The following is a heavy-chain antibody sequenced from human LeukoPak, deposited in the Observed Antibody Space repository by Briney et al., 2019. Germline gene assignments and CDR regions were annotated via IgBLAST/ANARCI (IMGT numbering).Heavy chain of an antibody. CDR1: GDSISSGDYY. CDR2: ISSSGST. Sequence: PPETLSLTCTVSGDSISSGDYYWSWIRQPAGKGLEWIGRISSSGSTNYNPSLKSRVTISVDTSKNQFSLKLSSVTAADTAVYFCARGPYSYDSSGAFDIWGQGTMVTVSS. J-gene: IGHJ3*02. CDR3: ARGPYSYDSSGAFDI. D-gene: IGHD3-22*01. V-gene: IGHV4-61*02.